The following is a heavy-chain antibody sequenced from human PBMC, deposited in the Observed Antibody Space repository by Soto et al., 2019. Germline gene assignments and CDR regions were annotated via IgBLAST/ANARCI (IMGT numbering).Heavy chain of an antibody. V-gene: IGHV5-51*01. J-gene: IGHJ4*02. CDR2: IYPGDSDT. CDR1: GYSFTSYW. CDR3: ASRGVGGVRYFDWYLDY. D-gene: IGHD3-9*01. Sequence: EVQLVQSGAEVKKPGEALKISCKGSGYSFTSYWIGWVRQMPGKGLEWMGIIYPGDSDTRYSPSFQGQATTSADKSIRTAYLQWSSLKASDTAMYYCASRGVGGVRYFDWYLDYWGQGTLVTVSS.